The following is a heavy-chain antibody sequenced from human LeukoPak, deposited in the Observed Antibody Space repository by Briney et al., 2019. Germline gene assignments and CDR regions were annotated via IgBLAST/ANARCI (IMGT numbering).Heavy chain of an antibody. CDR1: GGSISSYY. CDR3: ARASGYNVGDFSADF. Sequence: SETLSLTCTVSGGSISSYYWSWIRQPPGKGLEWIGYIYYSGSTYYNPSLKSRVTISPDTSKNQFSLKVTSVTAADTAVYFCARASGYNVGDFSADFWGQGALVTVSS. V-gene: IGHV4-59*08. CDR2: IYYSGST. J-gene: IGHJ4*02. D-gene: IGHD1-14*01.